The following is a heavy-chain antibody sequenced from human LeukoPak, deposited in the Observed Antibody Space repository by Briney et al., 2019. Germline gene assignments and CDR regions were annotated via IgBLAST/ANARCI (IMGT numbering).Heavy chain of an antibody. D-gene: IGHD1-1*01. J-gene: IGHJ4*02. CDR3: ARWGGTRQYYFDY. CDR1: GFIFSDYG. V-gene: IGHV3-33*01. Sequence: PGGSLRLSCAVSGFIFSDYGFHWVRQAPGKGLEWVAVTRFDGSIKQYADSVKGRFTISRDDSKNTLCLQMNSLKSEDTAVYYCARWGGTRQYYFDYWGRGTLVTVSS. CDR2: TRFDGSIK.